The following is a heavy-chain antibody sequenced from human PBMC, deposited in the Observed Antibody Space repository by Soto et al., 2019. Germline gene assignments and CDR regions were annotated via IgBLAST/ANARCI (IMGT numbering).Heavy chain of an antibody. J-gene: IGHJ5*02. CDR2: ISAYNGNT. D-gene: IGHD6-13*01. CDR1: GYTFTSYG. CDR3: ARCPGRSSSWYNWFDP. V-gene: IGHV1-18*01. Sequence: GXSVKVSFKASGYTFTSYGISWVRQAPVQGLEWMGWISAYNGNTNYAQKLQGRVTMTTDTSTSTAYMELRSLRSDDTAVYYCARCPGRSSSWYNWFDPWGQGTLVTVSS.